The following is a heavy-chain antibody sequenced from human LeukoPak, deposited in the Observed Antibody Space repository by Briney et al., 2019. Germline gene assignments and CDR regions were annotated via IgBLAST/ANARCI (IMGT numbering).Heavy chain of an antibody. J-gene: IGHJ4*02. CDR3: ARQNYGDYEGLIFDY. CDR2: IYYSGST. CDR1: GGSISSYY. D-gene: IGHD4-17*01. Sequence: SETLSLTCTVSGGSISSYYWSWIRQPPGKGLEWIGYIYYSGSTNYNPSLKSRVTISVDTSKNQFSLKLSSVTAADTAVYYCARQNYGDYEGLIFDYWGQGTLVTVSS. V-gene: IGHV4-59*08.